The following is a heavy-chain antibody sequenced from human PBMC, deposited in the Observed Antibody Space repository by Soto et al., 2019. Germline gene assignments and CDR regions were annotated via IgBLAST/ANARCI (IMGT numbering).Heavy chain of an antibody. CDR2: IIPIFGTA. V-gene: IGHV1-69*06. CDR1: GGTFRSYA. D-gene: IGHD3-22*01. Sequence: SVKVSCKASGGTFRSYAIRWVRKALGQGLEWMGGIIPIFGTANYAQKFQGRVTITADKSTSTAYMELSSLRSEDTAVYYCARDYYDSSGYYSNYWGQGTLVTVSS. J-gene: IGHJ4*02. CDR3: ARDYYDSSGYYSNY.